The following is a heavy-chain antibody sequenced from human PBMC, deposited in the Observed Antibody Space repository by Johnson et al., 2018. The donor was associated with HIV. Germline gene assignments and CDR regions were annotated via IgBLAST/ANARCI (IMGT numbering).Heavy chain of an antibody. D-gene: IGHD3-22*01. CDR1: GFTFDDYA. V-gene: IGHV3-9*01. CDR3: ARPVVADYRGAFDI. Sequence: VLLVESGGGLVQPGRSLRLSCAASGFTFDDYAMHWVRQAPGKGLEWVSGISWNSGSIGYADSVKGRFTISRDNAKNSLYLQMNSLRAEDTALYYCARPVVADYRGAFDIWGQGTMVTVSS. CDR2: ISWNSGSI. J-gene: IGHJ3*02.